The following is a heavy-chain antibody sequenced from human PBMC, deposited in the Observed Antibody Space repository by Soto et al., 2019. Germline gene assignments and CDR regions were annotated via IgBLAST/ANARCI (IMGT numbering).Heavy chain of an antibody. CDR3: ARRGGYYYDSSGSLGGAFDI. Sequence: GESLKIFGNGSGYSFTSYWIGWVRQMPGKGLEWMGIIYPGDSDTRYSPSFQGQVTISADKSISTAYLQWSSLKASDTAMYYCARRGGYYYDSSGSLGGAFDIWGQGTMVTVSS. V-gene: IGHV5-51*01. CDR1: GYSFTSYW. D-gene: IGHD3-22*01. CDR2: IYPGDSDT. J-gene: IGHJ3*02.